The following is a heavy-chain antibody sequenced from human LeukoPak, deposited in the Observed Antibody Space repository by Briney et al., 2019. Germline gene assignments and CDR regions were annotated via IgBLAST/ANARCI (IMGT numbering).Heavy chain of an antibody. V-gene: IGHV3-30*18. CDR3: AKDRGSGYSTYYYGMEV. CDR1: AFTFSAYA. D-gene: IGHD3-22*01. Sequence: GGSLRLSCAASAFTFSAYAMHWVRQAPGKGLEWVAIISSDGSNKYYADSVTGRFTISRDKSKSTLFLQMNSLRADDTGVYYCAKDRGSGYSTYYYGMEVWGQGTTVTASS. CDR2: ISSDGSNK. J-gene: IGHJ6*02.